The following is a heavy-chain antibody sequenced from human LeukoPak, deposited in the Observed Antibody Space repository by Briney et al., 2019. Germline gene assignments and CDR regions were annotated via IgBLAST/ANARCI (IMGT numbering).Heavy chain of an antibody. CDR2: IYYSGST. V-gene: IGHV4-39*07. J-gene: IGHJ3*02. D-gene: IGHD6-19*01. CDR1: GGSISSSSYY. Sequence: GTLSLTCTVSGGSISSSSYYWGWIRQPPGKGLEWIGSIYYSGSTYYNPSLKSRVAISVDTSKNQFSLKLSSATAADTAVYYCARDGIAVAGTGSGSDAFDIWGQGTMVTVSS. CDR3: ARDGIAVAGTGSGSDAFDI.